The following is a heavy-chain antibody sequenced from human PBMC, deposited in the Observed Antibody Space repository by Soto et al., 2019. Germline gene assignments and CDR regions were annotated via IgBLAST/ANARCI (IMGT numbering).Heavy chain of an antibody. V-gene: IGHV4-59*01. CDR3: ARGLNYYFDY. J-gene: IGHJ4*02. D-gene: IGHD1-20*01. CDR1: GGSISSYY. CDR2: IYYSGST. Sequence: SETLSLTCTVSGGSISSYYWSWIRQPPGKELEWIGYIYYSGSTNYNPSLKSRVTISVDTSKNQFSLKLSSVTAADTAVYYCARGLNYYFDYRGQGTLVTVSS.